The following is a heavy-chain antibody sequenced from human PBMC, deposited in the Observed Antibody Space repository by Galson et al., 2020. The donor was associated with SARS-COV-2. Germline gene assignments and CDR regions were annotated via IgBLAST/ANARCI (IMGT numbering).Heavy chain of an antibody. J-gene: IGHJ5*02. CDR1: GYTFTTYW. CDR3: ARHQGASQEHSP. D-gene: IGHD2-21*01. CDR2: IDPRDSYA. V-gene: IGHV5-10-1*01. Sequence: GESLKISCKASGYTFTTYWISWVRQMPGKGLEWIGRIDPRDSYANYGPSFEGHVTISVDESISTAYLHWNSLKASDTAMYYCARHQGASQEHSPWGQGTLVTVSS.